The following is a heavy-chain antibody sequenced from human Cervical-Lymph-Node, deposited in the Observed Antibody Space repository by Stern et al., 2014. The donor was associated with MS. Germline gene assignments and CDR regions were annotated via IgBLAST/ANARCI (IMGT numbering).Heavy chain of an antibody. J-gene: IGHJ4*02. D-gene: IGHD6-13*01. Sequence: EVQLVQSGPEVKKPGESLKISCKASGYSFTTYCIGWVRQMSGKGLEWLGIIYPRDSDARLSPSFQGQVTISVDKSITTAYLQWSSLKASDSAMYYCARRGPAAEIDFWGQGTLVTVSS. V-gene: IGHV5-51*01. CDR2: IYPRDSDA. CDR3: ARRGPAAEIDF. CDR1: GYSFTTYC.